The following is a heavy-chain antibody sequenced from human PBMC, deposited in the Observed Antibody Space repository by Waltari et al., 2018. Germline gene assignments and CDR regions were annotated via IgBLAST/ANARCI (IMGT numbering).Heavy chain of an antibody. Sequence: QLQLQESGPGLVKPSETLSLTCTVSGGSISSSSYYWGWIRQPPGKGLEWIGSIYYSGSTYANPSLRSRVTISVDTSKNQFSLKLSSVTAADTAVYYCARHLTQWLVALWPPAGYGMDVWGQGTTVTVSS. CDR3: ARHLTQWLVALWPPAGYGMDV. J-gene: IGHJ6*02. CDR1: GGSISSSSYY. D-gene: IGHD6-19*01. V-gene: IGHV4-39*01. CDR2: IYYSGST.